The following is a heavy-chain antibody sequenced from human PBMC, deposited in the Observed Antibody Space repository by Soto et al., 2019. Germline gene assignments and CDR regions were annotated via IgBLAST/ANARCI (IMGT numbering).Heavy chain of an antibody. CDR1: GGSISSGGYS. CDR2: IYHSGST. D-gene: IGHD3-3*01. J-gene: IGHJ6*02. Sequence: PSETLSLTCAVSGGSISSGGYSWSWIRQPPGKGLEWIGYIYHSGSTNYNPSLKSRVTISVDTSKNQFSLKLSSVTAADTAVYYCARVGYDFWSGYYYYGMDVWGQGTTVTVSS. CDR3: ARVGYDFWSGYYYYGMDV. V-gene: IGHV4-30-2*01.